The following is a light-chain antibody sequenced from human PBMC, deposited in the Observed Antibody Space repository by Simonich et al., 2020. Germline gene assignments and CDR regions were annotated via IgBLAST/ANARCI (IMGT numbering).Light chain of an antibody. J-gene: IGLJ2*01. CDR3: QSADSSGTYVV. CDR1: ALPKQY. Sequence: SYELTQPPSVSVAPGQTARITCSGDALPKQYAYWYKQKPGQAPVLVIYKDSERHSGIPERFSGSSSVTTVTLTISGVQAEDEADYYCQSADSSGTYVVFGGGTKLTVL. V-gene: IGLV3-25*03. CDR2: KDS.